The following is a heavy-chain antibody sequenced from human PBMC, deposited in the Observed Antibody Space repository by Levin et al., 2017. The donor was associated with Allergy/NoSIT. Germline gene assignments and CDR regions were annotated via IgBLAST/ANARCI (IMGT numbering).Heavy chain of an antibody. D-gene: IGHD2-15*01. Sequence: PSETLSLTCAVSGFTVGDNYVSWVRQAPGKGLEWVSVIYSGGNTYYADSVKGRFTISRDKSKNTVYLQMNSLTDEDTAVYYCARVPGDGCSGGSCYYYHYYMDVWGKGTTVTVSS. CDR3: ARVPGDGCSGGSCYYYHYYMDV. CDR1: GFTVGDNY. CDR2: IYSGGNT. J-gene: IGHJ6*03. V-gene: IGHV3-53*01.